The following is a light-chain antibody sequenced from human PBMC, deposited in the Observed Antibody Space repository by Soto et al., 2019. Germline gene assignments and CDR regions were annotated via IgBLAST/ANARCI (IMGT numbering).Light chain of an antibody. V-gene: IGKV1-39*01. CDR3: QQSYGIPRT. J-gene: IGKJ1*01. CDR2: AAS. CDR1: QSISSY. Sequence: DILMTQSPSSLSASVGDRVTITCRASQSISSYLNWYQQKPGKAPKLLIYAASSLQSGVPSRFSGSGSGTDFTLTISSLQPEDSATYYCQQSYGIPRTFGQGTKVDNK.